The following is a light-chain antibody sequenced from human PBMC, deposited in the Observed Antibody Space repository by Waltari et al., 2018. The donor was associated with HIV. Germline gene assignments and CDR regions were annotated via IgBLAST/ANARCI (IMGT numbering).Light chain of an antibody. Sequence: QSVLTQPPSVSGDPGQRVTISCTGSSSNIRAGYEVHWYQQLPGTAPKLLIYGNSNRPSGVPDRFSGSKSGTSASLAITGLQAEDEADYYCQSYDSSLSGSVFGGGTKLTVL. CDR1: SSNIRAGYE. CDR2: GNS. V-gene: IGLV1-40*01. J-gene: IGLJ2*01. CDR3: QSYDSSLSGSV.